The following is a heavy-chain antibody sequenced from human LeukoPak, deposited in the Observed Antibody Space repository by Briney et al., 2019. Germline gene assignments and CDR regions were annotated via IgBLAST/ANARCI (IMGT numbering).Heavy chain of an antibody. J-gene: IGHJ4*02. Sequence: VASVKVSCKASGYTFTGYYMHWVRQAPGQGLEWMGRINPNSGGTNYAQKFQGRVTITRDTSISTAYMELSRLRSDDTAVYYCARDQRTYYSSSPTSDYWGQGTLVTVSS. CDR2: INPNSGGT. D-gene: IGHD6-6*01. V-gene: IGHV1-2*06. CDR1: GYTFTGYY. CDR3: ARDQRTYYSSSPTSDY.